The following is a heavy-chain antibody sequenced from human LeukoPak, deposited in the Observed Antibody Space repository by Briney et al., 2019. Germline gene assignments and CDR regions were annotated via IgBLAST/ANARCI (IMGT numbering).Heavy chain of an antibody. J-gene: IGHJ4*02. CDR1: GGSISSYC. V-gene: IGHV4-59*08. Sequence: SETLSLTCTVSGGSISSYCWSWIRQPPGKKLEWIGYIYYSGNTNYNPSLKSRLTISIDTSKNQFSLKLRSVTAADTAVYFCARVGYSYGFDYWGQGTLVTVSS. CDR2: IYYSGNT. CDR3: ARVGYSYGFDY. D-gene: IGHD5-18*01.